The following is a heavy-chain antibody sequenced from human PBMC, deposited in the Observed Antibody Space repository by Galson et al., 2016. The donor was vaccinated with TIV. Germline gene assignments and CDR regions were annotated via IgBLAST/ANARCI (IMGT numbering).Heavy chain of an antibody. CDR3: ARSRGYSYGYVDP. Sequence: SVKVSCKASGGTFNSYGISWVRQAPGQGLQWMGGIIPVFGTTKYSQDFQGRVAVTADESTGTAYMELSGLRFDGTAVYFCARSRGYSYGYVDPWGQGTLVTVS. D-gene: IGHD5-18*01. V-gene: IGHV1-69*13. J-gene: IGHJ5*02. CDR1: GGTFNSYG. CDR2: IIPVFGTT.